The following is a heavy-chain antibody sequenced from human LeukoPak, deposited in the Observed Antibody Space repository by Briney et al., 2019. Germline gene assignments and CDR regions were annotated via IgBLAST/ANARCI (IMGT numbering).Heavy chain of an antibody. D-gene: IGHD6-13*01. J-gene: IGHJ4*02. Sequence: PGGSLRLSCAASGFTFSTYAMSWVRQAPGKGLERVSTISGNGVSTYYANSVKGRFTISRDNSKNTLWLQMNSLRAEDTALYYCAKPQYDSSWYYFDYWGQGTLVTVSS. CDR1: GFTFSTYA. CDR2: ISGNGVST. V-gene: IGHV3-23*01. CDR3: AKPQYDSSWYYFDY.